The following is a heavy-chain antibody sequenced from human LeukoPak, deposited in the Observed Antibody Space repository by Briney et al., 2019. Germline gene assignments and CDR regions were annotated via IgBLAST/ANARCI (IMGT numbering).Heavy chain of an antibody. CDR1: GGTFSSYA. D-gene: IGHD2-2*01. V-gene: IGHV1-18*01. Sequence: ASVKVSCKASGGTFSSYAISWVRQAPGQGLEWMGWISAYNGNTNYAQKLQGRVTMTTDTSTSTAYMELRSLRSDDTAVYYCARTPLLGYCSSTSCYRGAFDYWGQGTLVTVSS. CDR2: ISAYNGNT. J-gene: IGHJ4*02. CDR3: ARTPLLGYCSSTSCYRGAFDY.